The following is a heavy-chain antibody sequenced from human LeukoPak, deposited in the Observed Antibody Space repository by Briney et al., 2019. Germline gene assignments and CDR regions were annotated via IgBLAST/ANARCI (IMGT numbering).Heavy chain of an antibody. D-gene: IGHD2-2*01. CDR3: ARVWCSSTNCLNGWFDP. CDR1: GYTFAGYY. V-gene: IGHV1-2*02. J-gene: IGHJ5*02. Sequence: ASVKVSCKASGYTFAGYYMHWVRQAPGQGLEWMGWINPNSGGTNYAQKFQGRVTMTRDTSISTAYMELSRLRSDDTAVYYCARVWCSSTNCLNGWFDPWGQGTPVTVSS. CDR2: INPNSGGT.